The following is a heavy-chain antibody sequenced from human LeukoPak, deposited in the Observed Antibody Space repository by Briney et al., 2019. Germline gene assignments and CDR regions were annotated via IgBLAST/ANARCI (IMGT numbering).Heavy chain of an antibody. J-gene: IGHJ4*02. V-gene: IGHV3-7*03. CDR3: ASAMTLSNDYGDYVGH. D-gene: IGHD4-17*01. Sequence: GGSLRLSCAASGFTFSSYWMSWVRQAPGKGLEWVANIKQDGSEKYYVDSVKGRFTTSRDNAKNSLYLQMISLRAEDTAVYYCASAMTLSNDYGDYVGHWGQGTLVTVSS. CDR2: IKQDGSEK. CDR1: GFTFSSYW.